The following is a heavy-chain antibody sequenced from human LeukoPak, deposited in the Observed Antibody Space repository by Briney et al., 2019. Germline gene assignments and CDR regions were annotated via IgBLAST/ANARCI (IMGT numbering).Heavy chain of an antibody. CDR2: IYYSGST. CDR3: ARAPVGKYYYDSSGYFDY. CDR1: GGSISSGDYY. V-gene: IGHV4-30-4*08. J-gene: IGHJ4*02. Sequence: PSQTLSLTCTVSGGSISSGDYYWSWIRQPPGKGLEWIGYIYYSGSTYYNPSLKSRVTISVDTSKNQFSLKLSSMTAADTAVYYCARAPVGKYYYDSSGYFDYWGQGTLVTVSS. D-gene: IGHD3-22*01.